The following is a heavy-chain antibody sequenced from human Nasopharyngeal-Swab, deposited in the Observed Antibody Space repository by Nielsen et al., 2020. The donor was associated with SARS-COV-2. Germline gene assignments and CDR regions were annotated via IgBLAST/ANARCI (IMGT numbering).Heavy chain of an antibody. Sequence: SLKISCAASGFPFDDYSIHWVRQAPGKGLEWVSCIIFNSDNLGYADSVKGRFTISRDNARNSLYLQMNSLRAEDTALYYCSKGRMDGSNYYYYYDMDVWGQGTTVTVSS. D-gene: IGHD3-10*01. V-gene: IGHV3-9*01. CDR1: GFPFDDYS. J-gene: IGHJ6*02. CDR3: SKGRMDGSNYYYYYDMDV. CDR2: IIFNSDNL.